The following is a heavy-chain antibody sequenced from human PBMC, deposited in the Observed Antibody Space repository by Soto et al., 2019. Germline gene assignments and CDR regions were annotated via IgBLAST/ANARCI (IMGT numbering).Heavy chain of an antibody. CDR2: IYYSGST. V-gene: IGHV4-61*01. D-gene: IGHD2-2*01. CDR1: GGSVSSGSYY. CDR3: ARGDAYNWFDP. Sequence: QVQLQESGPGLVKPSETLSLTCTVSGGSVSSGSYYWSWIRQPPGKGLEWIGYIYYSGSTNYNPSIKXPXTXSXXPSNNQFSLNLSSVTAADTAVYYGARGDAYNWFDPWGQGTLVTVSS. J-gene: IGHJ5*02.